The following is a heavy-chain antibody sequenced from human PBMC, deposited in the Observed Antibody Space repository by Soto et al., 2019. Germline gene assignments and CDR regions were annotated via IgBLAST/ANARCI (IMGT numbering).Heavy chain of an antibody. CDR2: MKANSGNT. D-gene: IGHD4-17*01. V-gene: IGHV1-8*01. J-gene: IGHJ4*02. Sequence: QVQLVQSGAEVKKPGASVKVSCKASGYTFTSYDINWVRQATGQGLEWMGWMKANSGNTGYAQKSQGPVTMTTKTSISTAYMALRSLRSEHSAVSSCENSTNDYGDRHWGQGSLVTVSS. CDR1: GYTFTSYD. CDR3: ENSTNDYGDRH.